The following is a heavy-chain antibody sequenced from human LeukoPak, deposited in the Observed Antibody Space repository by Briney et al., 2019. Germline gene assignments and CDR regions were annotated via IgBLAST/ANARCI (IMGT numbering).Heavy chain of an antibody. Sequence: PSETLSLTCAVYGGSFSGYYWSWIRQPPGKGLEWIGEINHSGSTNYNPSPKSRVTISVDTSKNQFSLKLSSVTAADTAVYYCAVVDTAMAKGFDYWGQGTLATVSS. CDR1: GGSFSGYY. D-gene: IGHD5-18*01. V-gene: IGHV4-34*01. J-gene: IGHJ4*02. CDR2: INHSGST. CDR3: AVVDTAMAKGFDY.